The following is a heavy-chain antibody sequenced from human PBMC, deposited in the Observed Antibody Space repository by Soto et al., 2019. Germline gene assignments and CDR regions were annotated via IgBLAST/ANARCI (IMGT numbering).Heavy chain of an antibody. J-gene: IGHJ4*02. Sequence: PGGSLRLSCAASGFTFSSYSMNWVRQAPGKGLEWVSSISSSSSYIYYADSVRGRFTISRDNAKNSLYLQMNSLRAEDTAVYYCARFSAGRYDILTGYYGPQDIDYWGQGTLVTSPQ. V-gene: IGHV3-21*01. D-gene: IGHD3-9*01. CDR1: GFTFSSYS. CDR2: ISSSSSYI. CDR3: ARFSAGRYDILTGYYGPQDIDY.